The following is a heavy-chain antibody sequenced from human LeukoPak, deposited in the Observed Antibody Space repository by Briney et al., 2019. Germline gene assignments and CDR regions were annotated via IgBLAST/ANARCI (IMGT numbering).Heavy chain of an antibody. CDR2: VYFSGST. V-gene: IGHV4-61*02. CDR1: GVSIGSSHYY. CDR3: ARVLFPYSSSWLLDYYYYYMDV. J-gene: IGHJ6*03. D-gene: IGHD6-13*01. Sequence: SETLSLTCTVSGVSIGSSHYYWGWIRQPAGKGLEWIGRVYFSGSTNYNPSLKGRVTISVDTSKNQFSLSLMSVTAADTAVYYCARVLFPYSSSWLLDYYYYYMDVWGKGTTVTVSS.